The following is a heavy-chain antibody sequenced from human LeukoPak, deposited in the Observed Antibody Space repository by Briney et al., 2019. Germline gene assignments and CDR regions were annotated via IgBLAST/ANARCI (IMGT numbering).Heavy chain of an antibody. V-gene: IGHV3-7*03. J-gene: IGHJ4*02. CDR1: GFTFNNYA. CDR3: VRNLAVAGTCFDS. D-gene: IGHD6-19*01. Sequence: GGSLRLSCAGSGFTFNNYAMSWVRQAPGTGLEWVANIKQDGSDRNYVTSVRGRFTIPRDNAESSLYLQMNSLRVEDTAVYYCVRNLAVAGTCFDSWGQGTLVTVSS. CDR2: IKQDGSDR.